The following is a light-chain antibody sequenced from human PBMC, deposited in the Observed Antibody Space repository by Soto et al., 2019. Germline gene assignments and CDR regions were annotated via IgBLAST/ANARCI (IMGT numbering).Light chain of an antibody. CDR3: SSYTSSSTLYVV. CDR2: EVS. V-gene: IGLV2-14*01. CDR1: SSDVGGYNY. Sequence: QSALTQPASASGSPGQSITISCTGTSSDVGGYNYVSWYQQHPGKAPKLMIYEVSNRPSGVSNRFSGSKSGNTASLTISGLQAEDEADYYCSSYTSSSTLYVVFGGGTQLTVL. J-gene: IGLJ2*01.